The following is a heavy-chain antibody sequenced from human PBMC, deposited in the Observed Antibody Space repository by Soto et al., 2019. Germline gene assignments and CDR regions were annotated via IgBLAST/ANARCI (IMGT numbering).Heavy chain of an antibody. J-gene: IGHJ4*02. CDR2: INPNTGGT. CDR1: GYTFTGHH. D-gene: IGHD2-15*01. Sequence: ASVKVSCKASGYTFTGHHIHWVRQAPGQGLEWMGWINPNTGGTNFAQKFQGRATMTRDTSISTAHMELSRLRSDDTAVYYCAISRYCSGGDCTTQSLYYFDYWGPGTLVTVYS. V-gene: IGHV1-2*02. CDR3: AISRYCSGGDCTTQSLYYFDY.